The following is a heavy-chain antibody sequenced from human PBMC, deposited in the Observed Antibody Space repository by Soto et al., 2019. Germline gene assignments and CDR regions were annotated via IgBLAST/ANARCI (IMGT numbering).Heavy chain of an antibody. J-gene: IGHJ4*02. CDR1: GFTFSSYS. CDR2: ISSSSSYI. CDR3: ARVHCTNGVCSYFDY. D-gene: IGHD2-8*01. Sequence: PGGSLRLSCAASGFTFSSYSMNWVRQAPGKGLEWVSSISSSSSYIYYADSVKGRFTISRDNAKNSLYLQMNSLRAEDTAVYYCARVHCTNGVCSYFDYWGQGTLVTVSS. V-gene: IGHV3-21*01.